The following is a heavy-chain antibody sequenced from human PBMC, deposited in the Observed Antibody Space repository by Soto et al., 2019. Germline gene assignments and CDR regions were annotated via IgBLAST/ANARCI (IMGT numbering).Heavy chain of an antibody. Sequence: GGSLRLSCAASGFTFSSYDMHWVRQATGKGLEWVSAIGTAGDTYYPGSVKGRFTISRENAKNSLYLQMNSLRAGDTAVYYCARDKVGYCSGGSCYYYYGMDVWGQGTTVTVSS. CDR1: GFTFSSYD. CDR2: IGTAGDT. CDR3: ARDKVGYCSGGSCYYYYGMDV. D-gene: IGHD2-15*01. V-gene: IGHV3-13*01. J-gene: IGHJ6*02.